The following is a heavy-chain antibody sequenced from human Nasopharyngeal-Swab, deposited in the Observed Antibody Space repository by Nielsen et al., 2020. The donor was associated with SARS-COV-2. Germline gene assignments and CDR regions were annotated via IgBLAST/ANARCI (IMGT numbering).Heavy chain of an antibody. Sequence: ALVKVSCKASGYTFTGYYMHWVRQAPGQGLEWMGWINPNSGGTNYAQKFQGWVTMTRDTSISTAYMELSRLRSDDTAVYYCARCGVVPAAMPYYYGMDVWGQGTTVTVSS. CDR1: GYTFTGYY. D-gene: IGHD2-2*01. J-gene: IGHJ6*02. CDR2: INPNSGGT. CDR3: ARCGVVPAAMPYYYGMDV. V-gene: IGHV1-2*04.